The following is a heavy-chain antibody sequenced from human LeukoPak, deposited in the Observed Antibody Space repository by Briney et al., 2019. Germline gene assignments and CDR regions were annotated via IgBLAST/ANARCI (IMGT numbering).Heavy chain of an antibody. CDR2: IYSGGST. CDR1: GFTVSSNY. V-gene: IGHV3-53*01. CDR3: AKVERTGYTVGGMDV. J-gene: IGHJ6*02. Sequence: PGGSLRLSCAASGFTVSSNYMSWVRQAPGKGLEWVSVIYSGGSTYYADSVKGRFTISRDNSRNTMYLEIESLRAEDTAMYYCAKVERTGYTVGGMDVWGQGTTVTV. D-gene: IGHD3-9*01.